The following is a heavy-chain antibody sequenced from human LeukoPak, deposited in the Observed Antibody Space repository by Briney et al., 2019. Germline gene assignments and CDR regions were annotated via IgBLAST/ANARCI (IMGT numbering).Heavy chain of an antibody. CDR1: GFTFSSYG. CDR2: ISYDGSNK. D-gene: IGHD2-15*01. V-gene: IGHV3-30*18. J-gene: IGHJ6*02. CDR3: AKDMKYCSGGSCSGDSGMDV. Sequence: PGRSLRLSCAASGFTFSSYGMHWVRQAPGKGLEWVAAISYDGSNKYHADSVKGRFPISRDNSKDTLYLQMNSLRAEDTAVYYCAKDMKYCSGGSCSGDSGMDVWGQGTTVTVSS.